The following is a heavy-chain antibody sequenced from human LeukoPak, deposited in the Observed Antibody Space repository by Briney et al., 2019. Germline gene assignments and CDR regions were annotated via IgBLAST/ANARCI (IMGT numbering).Heavy chain of an antibody. CDR2: IYYTGST. Sequence: SETLSLTCTVSGGSISSYYWSWIQQPPGKELEWIGYIYYTGSTNYNPSLESRVTISVDTSKNQFSLKLSSVTAADTAVYYCARDCSSTSCYGSGDYWGQGTLVTVSS. CDR1: GGSISSYY. CDR3: ARDCSSTSCYGSGDY. V-gene: IGHV4-59*12. D-gene: IGHD2-2*01. J-gene: IGHJ4*02.